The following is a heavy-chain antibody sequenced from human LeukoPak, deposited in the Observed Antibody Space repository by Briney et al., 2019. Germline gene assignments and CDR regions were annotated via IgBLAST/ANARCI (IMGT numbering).Heavy chain of an antibody. Sequence: GGSLRLSCVVSGFTFSSYSINWVRQAPGKGLEWVSYISSSSSTIHYADSVKGRFTISRDNSKNTLYLQMNSLRAEDTAVYYCAKGYCSSTSCLKTDWGQGALVTVSS. J-gene: IGHJ4*02. CDR1: GFTFSSYS. CDR2: ISSSSSTI. CDR3: AKGYCSSTSCLKTD. V-gene: IGHV3-48*01. D-gene: IGHD2-2*01.